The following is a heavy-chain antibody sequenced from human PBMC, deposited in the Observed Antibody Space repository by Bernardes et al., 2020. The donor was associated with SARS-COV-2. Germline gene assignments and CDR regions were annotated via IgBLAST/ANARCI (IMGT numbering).Heavy chain of an antibody. J-gene: IGHJ6*02. CDR3: AGSSCGIDCYIGGLRSWDYAMDV. Sequence: SETLSLTCAVYGGSFSGYYWSWIRQPPGKGLEWIGSIYSSGSSYYNPSLQSRVRASVDTSKNQISLRLSFVTAADTAVYYCAGSSCGIDCYIGGLRSWDYAMDVWGQGTTVTVAS. D-gene: IGHD2-21*01. CDR2: IYSSGSS. CDR1: GGSFSGYY. V-gene: IGHV4-34*01.